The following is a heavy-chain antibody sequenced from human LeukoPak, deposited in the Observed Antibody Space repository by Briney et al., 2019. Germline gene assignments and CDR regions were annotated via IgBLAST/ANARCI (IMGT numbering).Heavy chain of an antibody. D-gene: IGHD2-2*02. CDR2: IYTSGST. CDR3: ARGALGYCSSTSCYTPWFDP. J-gene: IGHJ5*02. CDR1: GGSISSYY. Sequence: SETLSLTCTVSGGSISSYYWGWIRQPPGKGLEWIGYIYTSGSTNYNPSLKSRVTISVDTSKNQFSLKLSSVTAADTAVYYCARGALGYCSSTSCYTPWFDPWGQGTLVTVSS. V-gene: IGHV4-4*09.